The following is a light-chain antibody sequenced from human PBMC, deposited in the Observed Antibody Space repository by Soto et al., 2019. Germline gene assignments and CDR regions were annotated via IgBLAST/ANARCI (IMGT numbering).Light chain of an antibody. CDR1: QSVSSSY. CDR3: QQYGSSQYT. CDR2: GAS. Sequence: ELVFTHSPFTLSFPPVYRATPSCRSSQSVSSSYLAWYQQKPGQAPRLLIYGASSRASGIPDRFSGSGSGTDFTLTISRLEPEDFAIYYCQQYGSSQYTFGQGTRLEIK. V-gene: IGKV3-20*01. J-gene: IGKJ5*01.